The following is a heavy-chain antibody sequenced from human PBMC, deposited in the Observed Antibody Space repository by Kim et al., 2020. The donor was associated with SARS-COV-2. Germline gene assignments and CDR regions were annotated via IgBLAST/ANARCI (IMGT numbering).Heavy chain of an antibody. Sequence: SETLSLTCAVYGGSFSGYYWSWIRQPPGKGLEWIGEINHSGSTNYNPSLKSRVTISVDTSKNQFSLKLSSVTAADTAVYYCATTSGSLILSGMDVWGQGTTVTVSS. V-gene: IGHV4-34*01. CDR2: INHSGST. CDR1: GGSFSGYY. J-gene: IGHJ6*02. D-gene: IGHD1-26*01. CDR3: ATTSGSLILSGMDV.